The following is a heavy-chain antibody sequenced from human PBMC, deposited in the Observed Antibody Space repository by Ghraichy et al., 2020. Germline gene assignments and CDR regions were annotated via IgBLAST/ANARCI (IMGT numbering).Heavy chain of an antibody. Sequence: ASVKVSCKTSGFSFRSFHISWVRQAPGQGLEWVGWIFPNSGKADYAQKLQDRVTLTTDASTNTAYMELRSLKDDDTAVYYCANDLPRGYSYGFWGQGTQVTVSP. D-gene: IGHD3-16*02. V-gene: IGHV1-18*01. CDR1: GFSFRSFH. CDR3: ANDLPRGYSYGF. CDR2: IFPNSGKA. J-gene: IGHJ4*02.